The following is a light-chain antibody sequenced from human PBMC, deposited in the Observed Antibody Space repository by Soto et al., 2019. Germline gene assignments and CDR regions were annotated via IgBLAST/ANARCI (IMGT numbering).Light chain of an antibody. Sequence: EVVLAQSPGTLSLSPGERATLSCRASQSVINYLGWYQQKPGQAPRLLIYGVSSRATGIPDRFSGSGSGTDFTRTSSRLEPEDFAVYYCHQYGSSHSFGQGTKLEIK. V-gene: IGKV3-20*01. J-gene: IGKJ2*03. CDR3: HQYGSSHS. CDR2: GVS. CDR1: QSVINY.